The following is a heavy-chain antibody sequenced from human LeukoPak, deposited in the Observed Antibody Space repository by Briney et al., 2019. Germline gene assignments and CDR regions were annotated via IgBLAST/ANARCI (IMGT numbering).Heavy chain of an antibody. Sequence: GGSLRLSCAASGFTFSNYGMHWVRQAPGKGLEWVAFIRYDGSNKYYADSVKGRFTISRDNSKNTLYLQMNSLRAEDTAVYYCAKFIGYSSSWYYWGQGTLVTVSS. D-gene: IGHD6-13*01. CDR2: IRYDGSNK. J-gene: IGHJ4*02. CDR3: AKFIGYSSSWYY. V-gene: IGHV3-30*02. CDR1: GFTFSNYG.